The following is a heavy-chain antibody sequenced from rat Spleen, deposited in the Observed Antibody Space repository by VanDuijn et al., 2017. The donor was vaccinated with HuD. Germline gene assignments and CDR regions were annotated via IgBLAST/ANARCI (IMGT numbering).Heavy chain of an antibody. D-gene: IGHD1-1*01. CDR1: GFSITSNY. CDR3: ARARYSGGRLDY. Sequence: DVQLQESGPGLVKPSQSLSLTCSVTGFSITSNYWGWIRKFPGNKMEWIGHINYSGSTSYNPSLKSRISITRDTSRNQFFLHLNSVTTEDTATYYCARARYSGGRLDYWGQGVMVTVSS. V-gene: IGHV3-1*01. J-gene: IGHJ2*01. CDR2: INYSGST.